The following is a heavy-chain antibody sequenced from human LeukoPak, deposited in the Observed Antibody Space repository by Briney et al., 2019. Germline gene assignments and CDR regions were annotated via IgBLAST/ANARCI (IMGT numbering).Heavy chain of an antibody. CDR1: GFIFSSSS. Sequence: PGGSLRLSCAASGFIFSSSSMNWVRQAPGKGLEWVSYISSSSSTIYYADSVKGRFTISRDNAKNSLYLQMNSLRAEDTAVYYCARELVVVIKTDAFDIWGQGTMVTVSS. D-gene: IGHD3-22*01. CDR2: ISSSSSTI. V-gene: IGHV3-48*04. CDR3: ARELVVVIKTDAFDI. J-gene: IGHJ3*02.